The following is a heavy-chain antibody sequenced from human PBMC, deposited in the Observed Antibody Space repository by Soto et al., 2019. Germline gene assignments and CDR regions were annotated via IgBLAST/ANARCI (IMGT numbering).Heavy chain of an antibody. CDR2: FHNSGNP. V-gene: IGHV4-59*01. CDR1: GGSISGYH. D-gene: IGHD3-10*01. J-gene: IGHJ6*02. Sequence: SETLSLTCSISGGSISGYHWNWIRQTPGKGVEWIGYFHNSGNPKYSSSLKSRVTISVDMSEKQSSLILTSVTAADTAVYYCGRFGDYPVLLYYYYAMDVWGQGTTVTVS. CDR3: GRFGDYPVLLYYYYAMDV.